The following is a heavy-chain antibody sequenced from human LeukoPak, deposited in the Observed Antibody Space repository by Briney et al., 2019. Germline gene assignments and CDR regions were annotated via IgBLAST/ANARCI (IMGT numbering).Heavy chain of an antibody. D-gene: IGHD6-13*01. CDR1: GFTFGSYA. CDR2: ISGSGGST. Sequence: QSGGSLRLSCAASGFTFGSYAMSWVRQAPGKGLEWVSAISGSGGSTYYADSVKGRFTISRDNSKNTLYLQMNSLRAEDTAVYYCAKSSYSSSWYFLVWGQGTLVTVSS. V-gene: IGHV3-23*01. CDR3: AKSSYSSSWYFLV. J-gene: IGHJ4*02.